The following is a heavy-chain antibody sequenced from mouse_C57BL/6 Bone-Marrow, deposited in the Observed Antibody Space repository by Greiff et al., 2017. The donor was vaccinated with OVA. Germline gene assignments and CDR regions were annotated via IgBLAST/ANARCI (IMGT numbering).Heavy chain of an antibody. D-gene: IGHD1-1*01. CDR3: ARPYYYGSSYYFDY. CDR2: IYPRSGNT. V-gene: IGHV1-81*01. CDR1: GYTFTSYG. J-gene: IGHJ2*01. Sequence: VKLMESGAELARPGASVKLSCKASGYTFTSYGISWVKQRTGQGLEWIGEIYPRSGNTYYNEKFKGKATLTADKSSSTAYMELRSLTSEDSAVYFCARPYYYGSSYYFDYWGQGTTLTVSS.